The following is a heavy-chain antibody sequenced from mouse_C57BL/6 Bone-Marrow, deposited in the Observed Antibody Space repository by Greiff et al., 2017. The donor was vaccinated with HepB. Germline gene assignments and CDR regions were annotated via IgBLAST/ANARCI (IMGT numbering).Heavy chain of an antibody. V-gene: IGHV1-64*01. CDR2: IHPNSGST. J-gene: IGHJ2*01. D-gene: IGHD1-1*01. CDR1: GYTFTSYW. CDR3: ARRGYYGSSRDY. Sequence: VQLKQPGAELVKPGASVKLSCKASGYTFTSYWMHWVKQRPGQGLEWIGMIHPNSGSTNYNEKFKSKATLTVDKSSSTAYMQLSSLTSEDSAVYYCARRGYYGSSRDYWGQGTTVTVSS.